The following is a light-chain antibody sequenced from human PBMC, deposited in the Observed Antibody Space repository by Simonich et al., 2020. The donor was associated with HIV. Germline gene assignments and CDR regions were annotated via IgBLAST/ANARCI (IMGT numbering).Light chain of an antibody. CDR2: VFT. CDR1: SSDVGGYNY. J-gene: IGLJ3*02. Sequence: QSALTQPASVSGSPGQSITISCTGTSSDVGGYNYVSWYQQPPGKAPKLIIYVFTNRPAGVSTRFSGSKSGNTASLTISGLQAEDEADFYCSSYTSSSTWVFGGGTKLTVL. V-gene: IGLV2-14*03. CDR3: SSYTSSSTWV.